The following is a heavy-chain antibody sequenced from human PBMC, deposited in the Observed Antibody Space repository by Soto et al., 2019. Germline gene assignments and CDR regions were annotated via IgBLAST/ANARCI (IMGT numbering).Heavy chain of an antibody. CDR3: ARDDVSGWSNYYYYGMDV. CDR2: IIPIFGTA. J-gene: IGHJ6*02. CDR1: GGTFSSYA. D-gene: IGHD6-19*01. V-gene: IGHV1-69*01. Sequence: QVQLVQSGAEVKKPGSSVKVSCKASGGTFSSYAISWVRQAPGQGLEWMGGIIPIFGTANYAQKFQGRVTITADESTSTAYMELSSLRSEDTAVYYCARDDVSGWSNYYYYGMDVWGQGTTVTVSS.